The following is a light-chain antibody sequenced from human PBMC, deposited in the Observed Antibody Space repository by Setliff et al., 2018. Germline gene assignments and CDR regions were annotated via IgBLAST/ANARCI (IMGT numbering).Light chain of an antibody. V-gene: IGLV1-40*01. J-gene: IGLJ3*02. CDR1: SSNIGAGYD. CDR3: QSYDSSLSGWV. CDR2: GNS. Sequence: QSVLTQPPSVSGAPGQRVTISCPGSSSNIGAGYDVHWYQQLPGTAPQLLIYGNSNRPSRVPDRFSGFQSGPSASLAITGLQAEDEADDYCQSYDSSLSGWVFGGGTKVTGL.